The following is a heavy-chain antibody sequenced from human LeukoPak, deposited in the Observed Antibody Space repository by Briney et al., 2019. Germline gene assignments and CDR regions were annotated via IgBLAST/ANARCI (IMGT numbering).Heavy chain of an antibody. CDR1: GFNFSYYT. CDR2: ISRSGDYI. V-gene: IGHV3-21*01. Sequence: PGGSLRLSCAASGFNFSYYTMNWVRQAPGKGLEWVSSISRSGDYIYYTDSVKGRFTMSRDNAKNSLYLQMNSLRAEDTAVYYCARDRGIDYWGQGTLVTVSS. CDR3: ARDRGIDY. J-gene: IGHJ4*02. D-gene: IGHD3-10*01.